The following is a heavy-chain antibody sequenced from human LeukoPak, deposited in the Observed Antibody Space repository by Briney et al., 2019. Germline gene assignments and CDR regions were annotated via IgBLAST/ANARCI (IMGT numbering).Heavy chain of an antibody. V-gene: IGHV4-34*01. J-gene: IGHJ6*02. CDR1: GGSFSGYY. Sequence: SETLSLTCAVYGGSFSGYYWSWIRQPPGKGLEWIGYIYHSGSTYYNPSLKSRVTISVDRSKNQFSLKLSSVTAADTAVYYCARGAYYYDSSGSRPYHYYYYGMDVWGQGTTVTVSS. D-gene: IGHD3-22*01. CDR3: ARGAYYYDSSGSRPYHYYYYGMDV. CDR2: IYHSGST.